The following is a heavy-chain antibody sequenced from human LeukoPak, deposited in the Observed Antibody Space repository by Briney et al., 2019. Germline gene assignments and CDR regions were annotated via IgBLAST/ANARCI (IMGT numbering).Heavy chain of an antibody. J-gene: IGHJ4*02. D-gene: IGHD6-13*01. V-gene: IGHV3-9*01. Sequence: GGSLRLSCAASGFTFNDYAMHWVRQAPGKGLEWVSGISWNSVTIDYADSVKGRFTMSRDNAMNSLYLQMNSLRAEDTAVYYCAKVDPRIAAAGPVDYWGQGTLVTVSS. CDR1: GFTFNDYA. CDR3: AKVDPRIAAAGPVDY. CDR2: ISWNSVTI.